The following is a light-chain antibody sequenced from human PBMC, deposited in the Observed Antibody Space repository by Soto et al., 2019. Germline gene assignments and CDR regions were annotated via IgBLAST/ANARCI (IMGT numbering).Light chain of an antibody. Sequence: DIQVTQSPSSLSASVGDTVTITCRTSQSISGKLSWYQQIPGKAPKLLIYAASRLQSGVPSRFSASGSGTEFTLTISSLHPDDFASYYCQQSYSRVTFGQGTKVEI. CDR1: QSISGK. CDR3: QQSYSRVT. J-gene: IGKJ1*01. CDR2: AAS. V-gene: IGKV1-39*01.